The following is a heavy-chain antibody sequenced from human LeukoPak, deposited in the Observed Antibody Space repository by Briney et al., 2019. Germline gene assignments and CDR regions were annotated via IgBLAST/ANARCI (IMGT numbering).Heavy chain of an antibody. V-gene: IGHV5-51*01. CDR3: ARLGYCINGVCSDYYFDN. Sequence: GESLKISCKGSGYSFTSYWIGWVRQMPGKGLEWMGIIYPGDSDTRYSPSFQGQATISADKSISTAYLQWSSLKASDTAMYYCARLGYCINGVCSDYYFDNWGQGTLVTVSS. CDR1: GYSFTSYW. CDR2: IYPGDSDT. J-gene: IGHJ4*02. D-gene: IGHD2-8*01.